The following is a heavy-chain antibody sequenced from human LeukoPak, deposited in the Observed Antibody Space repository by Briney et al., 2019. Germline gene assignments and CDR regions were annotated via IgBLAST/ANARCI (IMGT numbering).Heavy chain of an antibody. CDR1: GGSFSGYY. Sequence: TSETLSLTCAVYGGSFSGYYWSWIRQPPGKGLEWIGEINHSGSTNYNPSLKSRVTISVDTSKNQFSLKLSSVTAADTAVYYCARARGQWLVRSFVYWGQGTLVTVSS. CDR3: ARARGQWLVRSFVY. V-gene: IGHV4-34*01. D-gene: IGHD6-19*01. CDR2: INHSGST. J-gene: IGHJ4*02.